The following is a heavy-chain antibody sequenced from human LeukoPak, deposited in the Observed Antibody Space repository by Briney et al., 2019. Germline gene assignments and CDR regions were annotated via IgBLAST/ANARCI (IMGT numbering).Heavy chain of an antibody. CDR2: ISSSSSYI. Sequence: GGSLRLSCAASGFTFSSYSMNWVRQAPGKGLEWVSYISSSSSYIYYADSVKGRFTISRDNAKNSLYLQMNSLRAEDTAVYYCAISDSSGLFPDYWGQGTLVTVSS. J-gene: IGHJ4*02. CDR3: AISDSSGLFPDY. V-gene: IGHV3-21*05. D-gene: IGHD6-19*01. CDR1: GFTFSSYS.